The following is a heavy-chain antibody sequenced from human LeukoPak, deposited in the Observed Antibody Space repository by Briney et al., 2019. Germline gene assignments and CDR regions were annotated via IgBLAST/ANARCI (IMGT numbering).Heavy chain of an antibody. V-gene: IGHV4-34*01. D-gene: IGHD6-19*01. CDR1: GFTFSSYS. CDR3: ARGWNAAGTGVPFDY. Sequence: PGGSLRLSCAASGFTFSSYSMNWVRQAPGKGLEWIGEINHSGSTYYNPSLKSRVTISVDTSKNQFSLKLSSVTAADTAVYYCARGWNAAGTGVPFDYWGQGTLVTVSS. J-gene: IGHJ4*02. CDR2: INHSGST.